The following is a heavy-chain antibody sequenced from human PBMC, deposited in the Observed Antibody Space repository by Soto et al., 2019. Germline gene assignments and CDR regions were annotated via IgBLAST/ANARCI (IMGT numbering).Heavy chain of an antibody. V-gene: IGHV3-23*01. Sequence: GGSLRLSCAASGFTFSSYAMSWVRQAPGKGLEWVSAISGSGGSTYYADSVKGRFTISRGNSKNTLYLQMNSLRAEDTAVYYCAKDLAGGEPAPIDYWGQGTLVTVSS. CDR1: GFTFSSYA. CDR3: AKDLAGGEPAPIDY. CDR2: ISGSGGST. D-gene: IGHD3-16*01. J-gene: IGHJ4*02.